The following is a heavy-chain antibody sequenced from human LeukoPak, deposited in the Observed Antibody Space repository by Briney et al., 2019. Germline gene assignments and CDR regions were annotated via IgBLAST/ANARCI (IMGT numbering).Heavy chain of an antibody. J-gene: IGHJ4*02. V-gene: IGHV1-69*06. CDR1: GGTFSSYA. CDR3: ARETGYAYGRAPLDY. D-gene: IGHD5-18*01. Sequence: EASVKVSCKASGGTFSSYAISWVRQAPGQGLEWMGGIIPIFGTANYAQKFQGRVTITADKSTGTAYMELSSLRSDDTAVYYCARETGYAYGRAPLDYWGQGTLVTVSS. CDR2: IIPIFGTA.